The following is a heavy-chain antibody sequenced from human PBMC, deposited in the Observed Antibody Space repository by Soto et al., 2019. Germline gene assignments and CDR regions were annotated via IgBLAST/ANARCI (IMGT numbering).Heavy chain of an antibody. CDR3: ARGAHYGDPNWFDP. Sequence: QVQLQQWGAGLLKPSETLSLTCAVYGGSFSGYYWSWIRQPPGKGLEWIGEINHSGSTNYNPSLKTRITISVDTTKNEYAPKMSSVTATDTAVYYCARGAHYGDPNWFDPWGQGTLVTVSS. V-gene: IGHV4-34*01. CDR1: GGSFSGYY. D-gene: IGHD4-17*01. J-gene: IGHJ5*02. CDR2: INHSGST.